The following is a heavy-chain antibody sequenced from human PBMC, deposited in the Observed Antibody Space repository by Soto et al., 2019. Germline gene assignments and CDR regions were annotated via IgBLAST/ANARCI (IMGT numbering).Heavy chain of an antibody. J-gene: IGHJ6*02. CDR3: ARVPDSSLGTMDV. CDR1: GYSFTTYW. CDR2: MFPGDSDT. D-gene: IGHD6-19*01. Sequence: GESLKICCNGAGYSFTTYWIGWGRQFAGQGLEWMGVMFPGDSDTRYSPSFQGQVTMSADPSTNTAYLEWSSLKAADSAMYYCARVPDSSLGTMDVWGQGTTVTVSS. V-gene: IGHV5-51*01.